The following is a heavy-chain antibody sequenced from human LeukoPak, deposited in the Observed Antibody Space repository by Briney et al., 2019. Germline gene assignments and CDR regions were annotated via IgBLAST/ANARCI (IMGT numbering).Heavy chain of an antibody. CDR2: ISHSGNT. CDR1: GGAVNSYY. V-gene: IGHV4-59*02. J-gene: IGHJ4*02. D-gene: IGHD6-19*01. Sequence: PSETLSLTCTVSGGAVNSYYWSWIRQTPGKGLEWIGYISHSGNTDYAPSLKSRVTMSLDTSKNQFSLKLSSVTAADTALYYCASRITVAGNYFDYWGQGTLVTVSS. CDR3: ASRITVAGNYFDY.